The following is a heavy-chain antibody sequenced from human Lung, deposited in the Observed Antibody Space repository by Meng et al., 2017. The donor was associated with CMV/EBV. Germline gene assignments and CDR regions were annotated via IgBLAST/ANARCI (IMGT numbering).Heavy chain of an antibody. Sequence: GSLRLXCSVFGHPITTYYWSWVRQAPGKGLEWIGYIYYSGATNYNPSLKGRLTISMDTSKNQFSLELGSVTAADTAIYYCARDRAAVGYYYYAMDAWGQGTTVTVSS. D-gene: IGHD2-15*01. CDR3: ARDRAAVGYYYYAMDA. V-gene: IGHV4-59*01. J-gene: IGHJ6*02. CDR2: IYYSGAT. CDR1: GHPITTYY.